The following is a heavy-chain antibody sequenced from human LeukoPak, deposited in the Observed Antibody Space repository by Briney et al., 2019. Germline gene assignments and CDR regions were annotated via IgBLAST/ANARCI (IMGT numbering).Heavy chain of an antibody. Sequence: GGSLRLSCAASGFTFSSFGMNWVRQAPGKGLEWVSSIGSGTGYIYYADSVKGRFTISRDNAKTSLYLQMNSLRAEDTATYYCARATRWFDYWGQGTLVTVSA. CDR3: ARATRWFDY. CDR2: IGSGTGYI. CDR1: GFTFSSFG. J-gene: IGHJ4*02. V-gene: IGHV3-21*01. D-gene: IGHD2-2*01.